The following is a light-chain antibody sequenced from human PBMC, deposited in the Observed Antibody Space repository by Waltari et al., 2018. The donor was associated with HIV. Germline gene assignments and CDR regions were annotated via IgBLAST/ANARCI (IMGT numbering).Light chain of an antibody. CDR1: TSNIGSHT. V-gene: IGLV1-44*01. CDR2: NNS. J-gene: IGLJ2*01. CDR3: AAWDDSLNGAI. Sequence: QSVLTQPPSASGTPGQRVTISCSGSTSNIGSHTVRWYQHLPGAAPQLPLYNNSQRPSGVPDRFSGSKSDTSASLAISGLQSEDEAGYFCAAWDDSLNGAIFGRGTKLTVL.